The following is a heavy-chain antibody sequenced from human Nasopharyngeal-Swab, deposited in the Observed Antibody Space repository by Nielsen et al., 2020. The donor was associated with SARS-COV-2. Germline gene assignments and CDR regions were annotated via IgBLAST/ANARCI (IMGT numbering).Heavy chain of an antibody. Sequence: WIRQPPGKGLEWIGEIYHSGSTNYNPSLKSRVTISVDKSKNQFSLKLSSVTAADTAVYYCARDRPSSYGMDVWGQGTTVTVS. CDR3: ARDRPSSYGMDV. J-gene: IGHJ6*02. CDR2: IYHSGST. V-gene: IGHV4-4*02.